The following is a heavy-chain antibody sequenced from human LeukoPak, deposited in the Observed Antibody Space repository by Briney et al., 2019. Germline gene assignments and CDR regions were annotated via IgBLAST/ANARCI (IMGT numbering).Heavy chain of an antibody. CDR2: ISYDGSNK. CDR1: GFTFSSYG. CDR3: AKADYDSSGYCDY. Sequence: GRSLRLSCAASGFTFSSYGMHWVRQAPGKGLEWVAVISYDGSNKYYADSVKGRFTISRDNSKNTLYLQMNSLRAEDTAVYCCAKADYDSSGYCDYWGQGTLVTVYS. D-gene: IGHD3-22*01. J-gene: IGHJ4*02. V-gene: IGHV3-30*18.